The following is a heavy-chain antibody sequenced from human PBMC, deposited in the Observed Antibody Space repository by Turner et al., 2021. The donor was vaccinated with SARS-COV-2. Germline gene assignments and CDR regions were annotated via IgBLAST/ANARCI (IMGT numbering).Heavy chain of an antibody. Sequence: EVQLLESGGGLVQPGGSLRLSCAASGFTFSSYAMSWVRQAPGKGLEWVSAISGSGGSTYYADSVKGRFTISRDKSKNTLYLQMNSLRAEDTAVYYCASLTGTTTHYGMDVWGQGTTVTVSS. CDR3: ASLTGTTTHYGMDV. CDR1: GFTFSSYA. D-gene: IGHD1-7*01. J-gene: IGHJ6*02. CDR2: ISGSGGST. V-gene: IGHV3-23*01.